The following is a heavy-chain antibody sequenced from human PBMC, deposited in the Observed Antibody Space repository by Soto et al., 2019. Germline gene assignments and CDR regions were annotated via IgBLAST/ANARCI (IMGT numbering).Heavy chain of an antibody. CDR1: SGSIINYY. V-gene: IGHV4-59*01. J-gene: IGHJ3*01. CDR2: IYYSGST. D-gene: IGHD1-26*01. CDR3: ASRWTLATTTGDAFDL. Sequence: QVQLQESGPGLVKPSETLSLTCTVSSGSIINYYWSWIRQPPGKGLEWIGFIYYSGSTNYNSFLKSRVTMSVAMSRQQRSLKLNPETAADTAVYYGASRWTLATTTGDAFDLWGQGTMVTVSS.